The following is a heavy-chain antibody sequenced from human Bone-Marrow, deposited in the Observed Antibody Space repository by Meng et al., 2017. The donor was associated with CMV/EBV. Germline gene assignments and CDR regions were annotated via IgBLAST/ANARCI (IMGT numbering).Heavy chain of an antibody. J-gene: IGHJ4*02. Sequence: GESLKISCAAPGFTFDKYDLSWVRQVPGKGLEWVAGINWNGGSTAYAESAKGRFTISRDNAQGSLYQHMNSLGAEDTALYYCARGGVSGRTTSAFDFWVQGTLVTVSS. D-gene: IGHD3-16*01. CDR3: ARGGVSGRTTSAFDF. V-gene: IGHV3-20*04. CDR2: INWNGGST. CDR1: GFTFDKYD.